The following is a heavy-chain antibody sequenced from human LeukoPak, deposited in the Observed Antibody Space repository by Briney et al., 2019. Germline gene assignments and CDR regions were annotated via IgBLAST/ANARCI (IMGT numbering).Heavy chain of an antibody. J-gene: IGHJ3*01. CDR3: VRDRDYAFDF. CDR1: GFTFSYYS. Sequence: GGSLRLSGAASGFTFSYYSMNWVRQAPGKGLEWISYSNADGTISYADSVKGRFTISRDNAENSLYLQMNSLRDEDTAVYFCVRDRDYAFDFWGQGTMVTVSS. V-gene: IGHV3-48*02. CDR2: SNADGTI.